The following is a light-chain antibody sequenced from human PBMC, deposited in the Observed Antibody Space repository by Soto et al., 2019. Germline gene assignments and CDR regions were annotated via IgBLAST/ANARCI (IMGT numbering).Light chain of an antibody. CDR3: QQYNNWPGT. V-gene: IGKV3-15*01. CDR1: QSVSSN. J-gene: IGKJ1*01. Sequence: IVMTQYPATLSVSPVGRATLSCRASQSVSSNLAWYQQKPGQAPRLLIYGASTRATGIPARFSGSGSGTEFTLTISSLQSEDFAVYYCQQYNNWPGTFGQGTKVDIK. CDR2: GAS.